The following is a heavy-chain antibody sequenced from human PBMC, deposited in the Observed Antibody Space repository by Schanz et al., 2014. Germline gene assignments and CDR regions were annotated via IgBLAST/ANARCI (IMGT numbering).Heavy chain of an antibody. J-gene: IGHJ3*02. CDR1: GGSISSSGSY. Sequence: QEQLQESGPGLVKPSETLSLTCTVSGGSISSSGSYWTWIRQHPGKGLEWIGYIYYRGSTYYNPSLKSRVTISTDMSRNQFSLRLKSVTAADTALYYCARERDALDIWGQGTMVIVSS. V-gene: IGHV4-31*03. CDR2: IYYRGST. CDR3: ARERDALDI.